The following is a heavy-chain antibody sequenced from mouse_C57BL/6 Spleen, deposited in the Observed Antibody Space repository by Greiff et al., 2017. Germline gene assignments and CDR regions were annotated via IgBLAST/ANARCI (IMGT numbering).Heavy chain of an antibody. Sequence: VHVKQSGPELVKPGASVKMSCKASGYTFTDYNMHWVKQSHGKSLEWIGYINPNNGGTSYNQKFKGKATLTVNKSSSTAYMELRSLTSEDSAVYYCARGGYYFDYWGQGTTLTVSS. J-gene: IGHJ2*01. CDR2: INPNNGGT. V-gene: IGHV1-22*01. D-gene: IGHD1-1*02. CDR1: GYTFTDYN. CDR3: ARGGYYFDY.